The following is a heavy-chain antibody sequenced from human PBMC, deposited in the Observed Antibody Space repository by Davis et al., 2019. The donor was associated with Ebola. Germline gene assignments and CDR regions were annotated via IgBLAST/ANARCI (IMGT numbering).Heavy chain of an antibody. D-gene: IGHD3-16*02. CDR3: AREMTRYRYGSVLD. Sequence: ASVKVSCKASGYTFTSYDINWVRQATGQGLEWMGLMNPNSGNTGYAQKFRGRVTMTRNTSITTAYMELSSLSSEDTAVYYCAREMTRYRYGSVLDWGQGTLVTVSS. J-gene: IGHJ4*02. CDR2: MNPNSGNT. CDR1: GYTFTSYD. V-gene: IGHV1-8*01.